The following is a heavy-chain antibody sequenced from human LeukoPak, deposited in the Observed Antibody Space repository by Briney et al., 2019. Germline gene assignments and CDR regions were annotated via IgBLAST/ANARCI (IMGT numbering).Heavy chain of an antibody. D-gene: IGHD3-10*01. CDR2: MKPNSGRA. CDR3: ARVLGLLWVNSYMDV. Sequence: GASVKVSCKASGYTFTSYDFNWVRQAPGQGLEWMGWMKPNSGRAGYAQKFLGGVTMARDTSISTAYMELSSLRSEDTAVYYCARVLGLLWVNSYMDVWGKGTTVTVSS. CDR1: GYTFTSYD. V-gene: IGHV1-8*01. J-gene: IGHJ6*03.